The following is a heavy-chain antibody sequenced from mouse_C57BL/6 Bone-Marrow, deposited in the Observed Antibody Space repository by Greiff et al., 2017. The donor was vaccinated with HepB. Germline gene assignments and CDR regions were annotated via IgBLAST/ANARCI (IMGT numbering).Heavy chain of an antibody. D-gene: IGHD2-3*01. J-gene: IGHJ4*01. Sequence: EVKLVESGPGMVKPSQSLSLTCTVTGYSITSGYDWHWIRHFPGNKLEWMGYISYSGSTNYNPSLKSRISITHDTSKNHFFLKLNSVTTEDTATYYCARGYEDYAMDYWGQGTSVTVSS. CDR3: ARGYEDYAMDY. CDR1: GYSITSGYD. V-gene: IGHV3-1*01. CDR2: ISYSGST.